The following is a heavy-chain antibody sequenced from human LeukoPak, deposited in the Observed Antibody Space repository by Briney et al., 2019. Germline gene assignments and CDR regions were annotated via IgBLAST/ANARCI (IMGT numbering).Heavy chain of an antibody. CDR2: VYYNGNT. V-gene: IGHV4-59*11. CDR3: AREEPAAGHIDN. D-gene: IGHD6-13*01. Sequence: TSETLSLTCTVSGGSISGHYWNWIRQPPGKGLEWIGYVYYNGNTKYNPSLKSRVTISVDTSKNQCSLTVSYVTAADRAVYYCAREEPAAGHIDNWGQGTLVTVSS. J-gene: IGHJ4*02. CDR1: GGSISGHY.